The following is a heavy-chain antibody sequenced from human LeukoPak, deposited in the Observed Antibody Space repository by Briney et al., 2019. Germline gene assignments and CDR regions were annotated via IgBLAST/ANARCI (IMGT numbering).Heavy chain of an antibody. CDR1: GFTFSSYS. Sequence: PGGSLRLSCAASGFTFSSYSMNWVRQAPGKGLEWVSSISSSSSYIYYADSVKGRFTISRDNAKNSLYLQMNSLRAEDTAVYYCARDLSNYYGSGSYYYYYYYYYMDVWGKGTTVTISS. V-gene: IGHV3-21*01. CDR2: ISSSSSYI. D-gene: IGHD3-10*01. CDR3: ARDLSNYYGSGSYYYYYYYYYMDV. J-gene: IGHJ6*03.